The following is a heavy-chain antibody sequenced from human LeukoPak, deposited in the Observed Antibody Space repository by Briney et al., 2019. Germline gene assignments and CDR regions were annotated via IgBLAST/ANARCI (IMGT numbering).Heavy chain of an antibody. D-gene: IGHD5-18*01. J-gene: IGHJ6*03. CDR1: GSTVSSNY. V-gene: IGHV3-53*01. CDR2: IYSGGST. CDR3: ARDRHTAMVYYYYYMDV. Sequence: GRSLRLSCAASGSTVSSNYMSWVRQAPGKGLEWVSVIYSGGSTYYADSVKGRFTMSRDTSKNTLYLQMNSLRAEDTAVYYCARDRHTAMVYYYYYMDVWGTGTTVTVSS.